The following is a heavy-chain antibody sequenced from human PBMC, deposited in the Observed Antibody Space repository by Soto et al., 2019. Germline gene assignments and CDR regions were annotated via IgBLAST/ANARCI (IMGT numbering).Heavy chain of an antibody. J-gene: IGHJ4*02. Sequence: QVQLVESGGGVVQPGRSLRLSCAASGFTFSSFAMYWVRQAPGKGLAWVAVISYDGSKKYYADSVRGRFTSSRDNSKNTLYLQMNGLRTEDTAVYYCTRDMDYGDRAFGDYWGQGTLVTVSS. CDR3: TRDMDYGDRAFGDY. D-gene: IGHD4-17*01. CDR1: GFTFSSFA. V-gene: IGHV3-30-3*01. CDR2: ISYDGSKK.